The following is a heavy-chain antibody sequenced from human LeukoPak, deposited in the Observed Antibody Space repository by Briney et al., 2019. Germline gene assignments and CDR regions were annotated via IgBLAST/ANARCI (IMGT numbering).Heavy chain of an antibody. CDR1: RFTFSSYE. CDR3: TGHHQAYSRTY. V-gene: IGHV3-48*03. J-gene: IGHJ4*02. CDR2: ISSSGSTI. D-gene: IGHD6-13*01. Sequence: GGSLRLPCAASRFTFSSYEMNWVRQAPGKGLEWVSYISSSGSTIYYADSVKGRFTISRDNAKDTLYLQMNSLRAEDTAVYYCTGHHQAYSRTYWGQGTLVTVSS.